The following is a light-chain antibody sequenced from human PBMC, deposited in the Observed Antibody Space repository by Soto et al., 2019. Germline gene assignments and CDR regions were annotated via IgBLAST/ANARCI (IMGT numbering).Light chain of an antibody. V-gene: IGLV2-14*01. CDR3: SSYTSSSLYV. J-gene: IGLJ1*01. CDR2: DVS. Sequence: QSVLTQPASVSGSPGQSITISCTGTSSDVGGYNYVSWYQQHPGKAPKLMIYDVSNRPSGVSNRFSGSKSGNTASLIISGLQAEDEADYYCSSYTSSSLYVFGTGTKLTVL. CDR1: SSDVGGYNY.